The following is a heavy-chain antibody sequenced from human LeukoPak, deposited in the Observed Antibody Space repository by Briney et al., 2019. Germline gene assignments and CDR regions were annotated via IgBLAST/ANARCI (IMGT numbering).Heavy chain of an antibody. J-gene: IGHJ3*02. CDR3: ASSYYDSSGYYFGDAFDI. CDR1: EFTLSSYI. D-gene: IGHD3-22*01. Sequence: GGSLRLSCLASEFTLSSYIMHWVRQAPGKGLVWVSRINSDGSISQYVDSVKGRFTISRDNAKNTLYLQMNSLRAEDTAVYYCASSYYDSSGYYFGDAFDIWGPGTMVTVSS. V-gene: IGHV3-74*03. CDR2: INSDGSIS.